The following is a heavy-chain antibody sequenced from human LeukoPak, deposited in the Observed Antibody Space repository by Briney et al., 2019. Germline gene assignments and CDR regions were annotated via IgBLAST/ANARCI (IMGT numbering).Heavy chain of an antibody. CDR3: ARGPLPHYDYVWGSYRYSWFDP. Sequence: SETLSLTCAVYGGSFSGYYWSWIRQPPGKGLEWIGEINHSGSTNYNPSLKSRVTVSVDTSKNQFSLKLSSVTAADTAVYSCARGPLPHYDYVWGSYRYSWFDPWGQGTLVTVSS. CDR2: INHSGST. CDR1: GGSFSGYY. V-gene: IGHV4-34*01. J-gene: IGHJ5*02. D-gene: IGHD3-16*02.